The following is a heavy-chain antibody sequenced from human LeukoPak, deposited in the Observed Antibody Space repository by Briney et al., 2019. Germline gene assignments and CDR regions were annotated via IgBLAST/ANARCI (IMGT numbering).Heavy chain of an antibody. CDR3: AITYYDILTGYYGFDY. CDR2: IYPGDSDT. V-gene: IGHV5-51*01. CDR1: GYSFTSYW. J-gene: IGHJ4*02. D-gene: IGHD3-9*01. Sequence: GESLKISCKGSGYSFTSYWIGWVRQMPGKGLEWMGIIYPGDSDTRYSPSFQGQVTISADKSISTAYLHWSSLKASDTAMYYCAITYYDILTGYYGFDYWGQGTLVTVSS.